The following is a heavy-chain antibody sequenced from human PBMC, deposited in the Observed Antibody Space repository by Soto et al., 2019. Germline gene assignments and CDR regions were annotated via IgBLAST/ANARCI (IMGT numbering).Heavy chain of an antibody. V-gene: IGHV1-46*01. J-gene: IGHJ4*02. Sequence: GASVKVSCKASGYTFTSYFMHWVRQAPGQGLEWMGIINPSGGSTSYAQKFQGRVTMTRDTSTSTVYMELSSLRSEDTAVYYCAGVYGRGGGCYGMDYGAKGPLVPVPS. D-gene: IGHD2-15*01. CDR1: GYTFTSYF. CDR3: AGVYGRGGGCYGMDY. CDR2: INPSGGST.